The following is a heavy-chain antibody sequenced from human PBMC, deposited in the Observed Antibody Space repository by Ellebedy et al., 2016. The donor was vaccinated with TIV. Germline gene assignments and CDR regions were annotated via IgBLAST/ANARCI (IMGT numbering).Heavy chain of an antibody. V-gene: IGHV3-33*01. CDR2: TWYDGTSE. Sequence: GESLKISCAASGFSFSSYAIHWVRQAPGKGLEWMAVTWYDGTSEYYPDSVKGRFTISRDNSTPTLYLQMNSLRAEDTAVYFCSRERGPFGSYFDYWGQGTLAAVSS. D-gene: IGHD3-10*01. J-gene: IGHJ4*02. CDR1: GFSFSSYA. CDR3: SRERGPFGSYFDY.